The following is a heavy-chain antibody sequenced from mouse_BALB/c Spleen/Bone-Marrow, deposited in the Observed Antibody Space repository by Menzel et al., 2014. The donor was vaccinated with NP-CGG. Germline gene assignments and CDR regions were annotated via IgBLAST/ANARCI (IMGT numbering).Heavy chain of an antibody. J-gene: IGHJ4*01. V-gene: IGHV1S127*01. CDR2: IDPSDSYT. CDR1: GYTFTSYW. CDR3: TRRGYYAMDY. Sequence: LQLQQSGAELVKPGASVKMSCKASGYTFTSYWMHWVKQRPGQGLEWIGVIDPSDSYTSYNQKFKGKATLTVDTSSSTAYMQLSSLTSEDSAVYYCTRRGYYAMDYWGQGTSVTVSS.